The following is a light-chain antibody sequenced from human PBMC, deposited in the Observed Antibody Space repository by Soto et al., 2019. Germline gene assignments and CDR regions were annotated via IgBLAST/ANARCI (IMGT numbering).Light chain of an antibody. CDR1: QTISISF. J-gene: IGKJ1*01. V-gene: IGKV3-20*01. CDR2: GTS. Sequence: EIVLRQSPGTLSLSPGERATLSCRASQTISISFLAWYQQKRGQAPRLLIYGTSTRATGVPDRFSGSGSGTDFTLTITELEPEDFAVYYCQVYDWSFTWTLGQGTKVDIK. CDR3: QVYDWSFTWT.